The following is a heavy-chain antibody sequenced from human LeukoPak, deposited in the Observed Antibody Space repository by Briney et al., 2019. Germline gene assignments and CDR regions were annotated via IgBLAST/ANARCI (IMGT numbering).Heavy chain of an antibody. J-gene: IGHJ4*02. CDR3: VRDVGAVRGEVYFDY. CDR2: IKSSGSTV. V-gene: IGHV3-48*03. CDR1: GFTFSEYE. D-gene: IGHD3-10*01. Sequence: GGSLRLPCTVSGFTFSEYEMTWVRQAPGKGLEWVSTIKSSGSTVHYSDSVKGRFTISRDSAKNSVDLQMNSLRAEDTAMYFCVRDVGAVRGEVYFDYWGQGTLVTVSS.